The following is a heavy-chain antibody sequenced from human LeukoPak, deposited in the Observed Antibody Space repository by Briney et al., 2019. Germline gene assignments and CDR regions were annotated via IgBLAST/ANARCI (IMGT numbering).Heavy chain of an antibody. J-gene: IGHJ5*02. CDR1: GGSFSGYY. D-gene: IGHD3-10*01. CDR2: INHSGST. Sequence: SETLSLTGSVQGGSFSGYYWSWIPQRPGKGREWIGEINHSGSTNYNPSLKNRVTISVDTSKHQFSLKLSSVTAADTAVYYCARGRPMVRGFERGLSRLFDPWGQGTLVTVSS. V-gene: IGHV4-34*01. CDR3: ARGRPMVRGFERGLSRLFDP.